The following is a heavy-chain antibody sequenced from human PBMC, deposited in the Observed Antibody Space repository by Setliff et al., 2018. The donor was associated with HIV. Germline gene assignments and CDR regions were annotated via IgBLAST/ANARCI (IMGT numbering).Heavy chain of an antibody. CDR1: GGTFSLHY. V-gene: IGHV4-34*01. CDR3: ARDQKGYSYGYFDS. J-gene: IGHJ4*02. D-gene: IGHD5-18*01. CDR2: INHIRGT. Sequence: SSETLSLTCAVSGGTFSLHYYTWIRQSPLRGLEWIGEINHIRGTNYNPSLKTRLTMSLDTSSNQFSLNLNSVTAADTAVYYCARDQKGYSYGYFDSWGQGTLVTVSS.